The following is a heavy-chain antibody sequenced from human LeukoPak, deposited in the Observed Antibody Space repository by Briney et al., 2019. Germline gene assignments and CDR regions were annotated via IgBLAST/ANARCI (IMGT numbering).Heavy chain of an antibody. J-gene: IGHJ5*02. Sequence: SVKVSCKASGGTFSSYAISWVRQAPGQGLEWMGRIIPILGIANYAQKFQGRVTITADKSTSTAYMELSSLRSEDTAVYHCARSNCSGGSCYVGWFDPWGQGTLVTVSS. V-gene: IGHV1-69*04. CDR3: ARSNCSGGSCYVGWFDP. CDR2: IIPILGIA. D-gene: IGHD2-15*01. CDR1: GGTFSSYA.